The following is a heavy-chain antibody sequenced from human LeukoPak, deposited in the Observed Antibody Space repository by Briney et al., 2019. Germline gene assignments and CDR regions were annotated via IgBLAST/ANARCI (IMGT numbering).Heavy chain of an antibody. D-gene: IGHD3-9*01. CDR3: AKSIEYYDILTGHYYYYMDV. CDR1: GFTFSSYG. V-gene: IGHV3-30*18. CDR2: ISYDGSNK. Sequence: PGRSLRLSCAASGFTFSSYGMHWVRQAPGKGLEWVAVISYDGSNKYYADSVKGRFTISRDNSKNTLYLQMNSLRAEDAAVHYCAKSIEYYDILTGHYYYYMDVWGKGTTVTVSS. J-gene: IGHJ6*03.